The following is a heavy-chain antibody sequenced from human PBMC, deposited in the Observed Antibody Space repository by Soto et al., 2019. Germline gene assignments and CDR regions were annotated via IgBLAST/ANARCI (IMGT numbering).Heavy chain of an antibody. J-gene: IGHJ5*02. CDR3: ARGLAARPAEVGWFDP. CDR2: INPNRGGT. CDR1: RYTFTGYY. D-gene: IGHD6-6*01. Sequence: SVKVSCKASRYTFTGYYMLWLRQAPPQGREGVGWINPNRGGTNYAQKFQGRVTMTRDTSISPAHMELTRLSSDDTGVYFFARGLAARPAEVGWFDPWGQGTLVTVSS. V-gene: IGHV1-2*02.